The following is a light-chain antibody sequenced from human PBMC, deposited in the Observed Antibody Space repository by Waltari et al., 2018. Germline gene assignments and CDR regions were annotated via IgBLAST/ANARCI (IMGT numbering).Light chain of an antibody. Sequence: QLVLTQSPSASASLGASVKLTCTLSSGHSTNIIAWLQQQPEKGPRFLMNVKSDGSHNKGVGIPDRFSGSSSGAERYLTISSLQSEDEADYYCQTGSHGTWVFGGGTRLTVL. J-gene: IGLJ3*02. V-gene: IGLV4-69*01. CDR3: QTGSHGTWV. CDR1: SGHSTNI. CDR2: VKSDGSH.